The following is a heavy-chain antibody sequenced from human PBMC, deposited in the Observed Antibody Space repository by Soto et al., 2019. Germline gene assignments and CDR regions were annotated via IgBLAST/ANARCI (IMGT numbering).Heavy chain of an antibody. CDR3: ATRTITLPH. D-gene: IGHD5-12*01. Sequence: EVHLVESGGGLVQPGGSLRLSCAASRFAVSDNYMSWVRQAPGKGLEFVSLIYSGGTTSYADSVKGRFTISRDNSKNTLYLQMNNLRAEDTAVYYWATRTITLPHWGQGTLVTVSS. V-gene: IGHV3-66*01. J-gene: IGHJ4*02. CDR2: IYSGGTT. CDR1: RFAVSDNY.